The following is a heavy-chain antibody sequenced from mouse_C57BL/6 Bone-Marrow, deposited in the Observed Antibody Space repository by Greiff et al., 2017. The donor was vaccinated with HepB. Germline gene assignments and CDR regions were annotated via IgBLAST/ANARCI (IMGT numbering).Heavy chain of an antibody. CDR2: IDPETGGT. D-gene: IGHD2-3*01. CDR1: GYTFTDYE. CDR3: TRSDDGYYRYWFAY. V-gene: IGHV1-15*01. J-gene: IGHJ3*01. Sequence: VQLVESGAELVRPGASVKLSCKASGYTFTDYEMHWVKQTPVHGLEWIGAIDPETGGTAYNQKFKGKAILTADKSSSTAYMELRSLTSEDSAVYYCTRSDDGYYRYWFAYWGQGTLVTVSA.